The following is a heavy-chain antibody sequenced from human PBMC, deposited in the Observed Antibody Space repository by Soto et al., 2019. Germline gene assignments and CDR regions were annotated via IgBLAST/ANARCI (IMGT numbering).Heavy chain of an antibody. CDR1: GFTIGDYW. CDR3: ARTIVVVVPDNFDH. Sequence: EVQLVESGGGVVQPGGSLRLSCAASGFTIGDYWMSWVRQAPGKGLEWVANIKQDGSEKNYVDSVKGRFTISRDSAKNSLYLQMKSLRGDDTAVYYCARTIVVVVPDNFDHWGQGTLVTVSS. D-gene: IGHD3-22*01. CDR2: IKQDGSEK. V-gene: IGHV3-7*01. J-gene: IGHJ4*02.